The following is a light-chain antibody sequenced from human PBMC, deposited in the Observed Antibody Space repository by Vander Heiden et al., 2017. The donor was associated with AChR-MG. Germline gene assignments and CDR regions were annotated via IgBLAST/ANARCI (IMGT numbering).Light chain of an antibody. CDR1: SSNIGSNF. J-gene: IGLJ2*01. CDR2: RNN. Sequence: QSVLTQPPSTSGTPGQRVTISCSGSSSNIGSNFVYWYQQLPGTAPKLLSYRNNQRPSGVPDRFSGSKSGTSGSLAISGLRSEDEADYYGAAWDYSLSGYVIFGGGTKLTVL. V-gene: IGLV1-47*01. CDR3: AAWDYSLSGYVI.